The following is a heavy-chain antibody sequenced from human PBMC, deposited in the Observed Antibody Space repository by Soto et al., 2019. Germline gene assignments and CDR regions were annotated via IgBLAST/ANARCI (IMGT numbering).Heavy chain of an antibody. CDR3: ARDGGTYGSGSYAYFDY. CDR2: IYYSGST. J-gene: IGHJ4*02. Sequence: QVQLQESGPGLVKPSQTLSLTCTVSGGSISSGGYYWSWIRQHPGKGLEWIGYIYYSGSTYYNPSLKSRVTISVDTSNNQFSLKLSSVTAADTAVYYCARDGGTYGSGSYAYFDYWGQGTLVTVSS. V-gene: IGHV4-31*03. CDR1: GGSISSGGYY. D-gene: IGHD3-10*01.